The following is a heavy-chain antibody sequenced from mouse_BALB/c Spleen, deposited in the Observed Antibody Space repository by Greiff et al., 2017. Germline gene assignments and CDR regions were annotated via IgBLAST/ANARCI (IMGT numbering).Heavy chain of an antibody. CDR3: TRSPNDGYYGGYAMDY. Sequence: VQLQQSGTVLARPGASVKMSCKASGYTFTSYWMHWVKQRPGQGLEWIGAIYPGNSDTSYNQKFKGKAKLTAVTSTSTAYMELSSLTNEDSAVYYCTRSPNDGYYGGYAMDYWGQGTSVTVSS. D-gene: IGHD2-3*01. V-gene: IGHV1-5*01. J-gene: IGHJ4*01. CDR2: IYPGNSDT. CDR1: GYTFTSYW.